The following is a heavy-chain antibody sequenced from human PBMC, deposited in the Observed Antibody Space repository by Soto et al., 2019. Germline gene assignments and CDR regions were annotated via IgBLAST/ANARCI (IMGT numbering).Heavy chain of an antibody. CDR3: ARDWYCSGGSCWWFDP. J-gene: IGHJ5*02. D-gene: IGHD2-15*01. CDR1: GGSISSGDYY. CDR2: IYYSGST. Sequence: QVQLQESGPGLVKPSQTLSLTCTVSGGSISSGDYYWSWIRQPPGKGLEWIGYIYYSGSTYYNPSLKSRVTISVDTSKNHFSPKLSSVTAADTAVYYCARDWYCSGGSCWWFDPWGQGTLVTVSS. V-gene: IGHV4-30-4*01.